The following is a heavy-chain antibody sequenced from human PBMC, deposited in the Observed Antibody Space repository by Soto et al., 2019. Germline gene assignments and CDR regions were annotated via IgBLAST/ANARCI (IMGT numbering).Heavy chain of an antibody. V-gene: IGHV3-23*01. D-gene: IGHD3-9*01. J-gene: IGHJ4*02. CDR1: GFTFSSYA. CDR3: AKPLHYESLTGYLNYFYY. CDR2: VSGSGGST. Sequence: SLRLSCAASGFTFSSYAMSWGRQAPGKGLEWVSSVSGSGGSTYYADSVKGRFTISRDNSKNTVYLQMNSLRAEDTAVYFCAKPLHYESLTGYLNYFYYWGPGTLVTVS.